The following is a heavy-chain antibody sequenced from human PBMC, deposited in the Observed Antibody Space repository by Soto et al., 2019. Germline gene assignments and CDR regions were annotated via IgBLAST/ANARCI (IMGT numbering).Heavy chain of an antibody. Sequence: SETLSLTCNVSGGSISTYYWSWIRQPPGKGLEWIGYIYYSGTTNYNPSLKSRVTISVDTSKNQFSLKLSSVTAADTAVYYCVRQTRNNWNEIKAVDFWGKGTLVTVSS. CDR3: VRQTRNNWNEIKAVDF. J-gene: IGHJ4*02. V-gene: IGHV4-59*08. CDR2: IYYSGTT. D-gene: IGHD1-1*01. CDR1: GGSISTYY.